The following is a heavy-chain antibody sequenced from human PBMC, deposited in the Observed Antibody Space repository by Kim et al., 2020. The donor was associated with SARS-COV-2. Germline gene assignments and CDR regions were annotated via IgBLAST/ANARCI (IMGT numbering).Heavy chain of an antibody. Sequence: SDTLSLTCTVSGGSISSSSYYWGWIRQPPGKGLEWIGSIYYSGSTYYNPSLKSRVTISVDTSKNQFSLKLSSVTAADTAVYYCARRALGVAAPYYFDYWG. CDR3: ARRALGVAAPYYFDY. V-gene: IGHV4-39*01. CDR2: IYYSGST. D-gene: IGHD2-15*01. CDR1: GGSISSSSYY. J-gene: IGHJ4*01.